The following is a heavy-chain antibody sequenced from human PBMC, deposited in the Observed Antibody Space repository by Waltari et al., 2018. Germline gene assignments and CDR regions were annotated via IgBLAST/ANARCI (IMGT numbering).Heavy chain of an antibody. CDR1: GFTFSSYA. CDR2: SRGSGGST. Sequence: EVQLLESGGGLVQPGGSLRLSCAASGFTFSSYAMSWVRQAPGKGLEWVSASRGSGGSTYNADSVKGRLTISRDNSKNTLYLQMNSLRAEDTAVYYCAKVTGYYDSSGYYYGWGYFDYWGQGTLVTVSS. J-gene: IGHJ4*02. D-gene: IGHD3-22*01. V-gene: IGHV3-23*01. CDR3: AKVTGYYDSSGYYYGWGYFDY.